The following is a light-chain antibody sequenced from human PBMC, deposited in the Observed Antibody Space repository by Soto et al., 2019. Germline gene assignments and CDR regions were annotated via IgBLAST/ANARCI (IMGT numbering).Light chain of an antibody. Sequence: EILLTQSPGTLSLSPGERATLSCRASQSVSSSYLAWYQQKPGQAPRLLIYGASSRATGIPDRFTGSGSGTDFTLTISRLEPEEFAVFYCHQYGSSPQTVGQGTKVDIK. CDR2: GAS. J-gene: IGKJ1*01. CDR1: QSVSSSY. V-gene: IGKV3-20*01. CDR3: HQYGSSPQT.